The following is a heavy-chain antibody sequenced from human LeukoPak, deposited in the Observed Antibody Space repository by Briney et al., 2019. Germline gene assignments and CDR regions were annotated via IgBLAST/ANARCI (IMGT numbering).Heavy chain of an antibody. J-gene: IGHJ4*02. CDR1: GGSISSYY. CDR3: ARQTMVRGVDIDY. V-gene: IGHV4-59*01. Sequence: SETLSLTCTVSGGSISSYYWSWIRQPPGKGLEWIGYIYYSGSTNYNPSLKSRVTISVDTSKNQFSLKLSSVTAADTAVYYCARQTMVRGVDIDYWGQGTLVTVSS. D-gene: IGHD3-10*01. CDR2: IYYSGST.